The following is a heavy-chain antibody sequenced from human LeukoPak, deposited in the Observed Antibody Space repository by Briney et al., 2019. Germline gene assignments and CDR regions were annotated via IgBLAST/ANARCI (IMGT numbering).Heavy chain of an antibody. CDR2: IYYSGST. Sequence: SETLSLTCTVSGGSISSYYWSWIRQPPGKGLEWIGYIYYSGSTNYNPSLKSRVTISVDTSKNQFSLKLSSVTAADTAVYYCARSYCSSSSCYEVYYFDYWGQGTLVTVSS. V-gene: IGHV4-59*08. CDR1: GGSISSYY. CDR3: ARSYCSSSSCYEVYYFDY. D-gene: IGHD2-2*01. J-gene: IGHJ4*02.